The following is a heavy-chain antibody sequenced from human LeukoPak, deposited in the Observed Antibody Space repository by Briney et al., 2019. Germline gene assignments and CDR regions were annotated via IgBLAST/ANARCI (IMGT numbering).Heavy chain of an antibody. Sequence: PGGSLRLSCTASGFTFSSYSMNWVRQAPGKWLEWVSSISSSSSYIYYADSVKGRFTISRDNAKNSLYLQMNSLRAEDTAVYFCAREVHDSRSSGWSLDIWGRGTLVTVSS. V-gene: IGHV3-21*01. J-gene: IGHJ2*01. CDR3: AREVHDSRSSGWSLDI. D-gene: IGHD3-22*01. CDR1: GFTFSSYS. CDR2: ISSSSSYI.